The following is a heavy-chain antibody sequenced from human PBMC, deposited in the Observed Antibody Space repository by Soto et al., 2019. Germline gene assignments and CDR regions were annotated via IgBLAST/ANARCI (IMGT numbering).Heavy chain of an antibody. D-gene: IGHD3-22*01. V-gene: IGHV4-59*01. CDR3: ARGDSSGYYYSFDY. J-gene: IGHJ4*02. Sequence: SETLSLTCSVSGASITSYHWSWIRQPPGKGLEWVGYIYYSGSTNYNPSLKSRVTISVDTSKNQLSLKLKSMTAADTAVYYCARGDSSGYYYSFDYWGRGTLVTVSS. CDR2: IYYSGST. CDR1: GASITSYH.